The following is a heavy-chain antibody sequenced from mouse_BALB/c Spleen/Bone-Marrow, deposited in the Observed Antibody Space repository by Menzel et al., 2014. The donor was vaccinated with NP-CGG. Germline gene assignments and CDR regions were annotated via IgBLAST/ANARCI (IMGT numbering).Heavy chain of an antibody. CDR2: ISNGGGRT. J-gene: IGHJ3*01. CDR1: GFTFSSYT. V-gene: IGHV5-12-2*01. Sequence: EVQLVESGGGLVQPGGSLKLSCAASGFTFSSYTMSWVRQIPEKRLEGVAYISNGGGRTYYPDTVKSRFTISRDNAKNTLYLQMSGLKSEDTGVYYCETGTFAYWGRGTLLTVSA. CDR3: ETGTFAY. D-gene: IGHD4-1*01.